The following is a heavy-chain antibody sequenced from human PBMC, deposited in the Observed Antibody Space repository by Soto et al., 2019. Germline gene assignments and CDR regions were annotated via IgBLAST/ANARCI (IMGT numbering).Heavy chain of an antibody. Sequence: QVQLVQSGPEMKKPGASVKVSCKTSGYTFTEFYIHWMRQVPGRGLEWMGWINARNDGTKFAEKFKAALPMTTDPSISTSYMELSSLTFDDTAVYYCARRLGGGGDYFYGMDVWGQGTAVTVSS. D-gene: IGHD3-16*01. J-gene: IGHJ6*02. CDR2: INARNDGT. CDR3: ARRLGGGGDYFYGMDV. CDR1: GYTFTEFY. V-gene: IGHV1-2*02.